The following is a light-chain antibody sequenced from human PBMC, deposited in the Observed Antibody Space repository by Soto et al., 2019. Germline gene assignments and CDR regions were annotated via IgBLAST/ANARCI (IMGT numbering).Light chain of an antibody. CDR1: QDISTY. CDR3: QKDNSAPFT. CDR2: AAS. Sequence: DIQMTQSPSSLSASLGDRVTITCRASQDISTYLAWYQQKPGKAPKLLIYAASTLQSGVPSRFSGSGSGTDFTLTITTLQPEDVATYFCQKDNSAPFTFGGWTKVEIK. J-gene: IGKJ4*01. V-gene: IGKV1-27*01.